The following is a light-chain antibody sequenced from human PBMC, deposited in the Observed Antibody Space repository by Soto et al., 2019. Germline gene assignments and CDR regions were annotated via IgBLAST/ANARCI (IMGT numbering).Light chain of an antibody. Sequence: QSVLTQPPSASGTTGERASISCSGSFSNIGSNPVNWYQQLPGTASKRLIYSNNQRPSGVPDRFSGSKSGTSASLAISGLQSEDEDDYYYAAFYGSVKGYIVATGTKLT. J-gene: IGLJ1*01. CDR3: AAFYGSVKGYI. CDR2: SNN. V-gene: IGLV1-44*01. CDR1: FSNIGSNP.